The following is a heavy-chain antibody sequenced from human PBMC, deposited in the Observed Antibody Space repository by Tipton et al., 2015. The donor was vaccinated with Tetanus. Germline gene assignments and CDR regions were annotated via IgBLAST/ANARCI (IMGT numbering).Heavy chain of an antibody. D-gene: IGHD2-8*01. V-gene: IGHV1-69*09. J-gene: IGHJ4*02. CDR1: GYTFSGFY. Sequence: QVQLVQSGAEVKKPGASVKVSCKTSGYTFSGFYMHWVRQAPGQWLEWMGRSIPLLGIANNAQKFQGRLTITADKSTTTVYMELSSLTSEDTAVYYCAGGSCTNRGFCYGYYLDYWGQGTLVTVSS. CDR3: AGGSCTNRGFCYGYYLDY. CDR2: SIPLLGIA.